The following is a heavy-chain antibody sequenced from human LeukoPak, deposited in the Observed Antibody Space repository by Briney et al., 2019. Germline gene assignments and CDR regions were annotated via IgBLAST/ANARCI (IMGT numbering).Heavy chain of an antibody. J-gene: IGHJ5*02. Sequence: PSEPLSLPFPFSGGSISSSSYYWGWIRQPPGKGLEWIGSIYYSGNTYYNPSLKSRVTISVDTSKNQFSLKLSSVTAADTAVYYCAITVEQPRKNWFDPWGQATLVTVSS. CDR2: IYYSGNT. V-gene: IGHV4-39*01. CDR1: GGSISSSSYY. D-gene: IGHD1/OR15-1a*01. CDR3: AITVEQPRKNWFDP.